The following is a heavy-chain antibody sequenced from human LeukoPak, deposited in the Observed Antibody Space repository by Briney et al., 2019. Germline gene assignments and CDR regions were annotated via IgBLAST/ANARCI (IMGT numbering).Heavy chain of an antibody. CDR2: ISYDGSNK. J-gene: IGHJ5*02. D-gene: IGHD6-19*01. Sequence: GWSLRLSCAASGFTFSSYAMHWVRQAPGKGLEWVAVISYDGSNKYYADSVKGRFTISRDNSKNTLYLQMNSLRAEDTAVYYCARGVAEQWLVQRWFDPWGQGTLVTVSS. CDR1: GFTFSSYA. CDR3: ARGVAEQWLVQRWFDP. V-gene: IGHV3-30*04.